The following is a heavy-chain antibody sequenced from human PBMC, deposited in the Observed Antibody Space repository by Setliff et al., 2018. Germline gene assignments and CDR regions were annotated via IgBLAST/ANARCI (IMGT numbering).Heavy chain of an antibody. D-gene: IGHD5-12*01. CDR3: AKVPNSGGYAGPFDF. Sequence: PGGSLRLSCAGSGFTFSSYAMSWVRQAPGKGLEWVADISTSGGSTYYADSVKGRFTLSRDNSKNTLYLQMNSLSAEDTAVYYCAKVPNSGGYAGPFDFWGQGTLVTVSS. V-gene: IGHV3-23*01. J-gene: IGHJ4*02. CDR1: GFTFSSYA. CDR2: ISTSGGST.